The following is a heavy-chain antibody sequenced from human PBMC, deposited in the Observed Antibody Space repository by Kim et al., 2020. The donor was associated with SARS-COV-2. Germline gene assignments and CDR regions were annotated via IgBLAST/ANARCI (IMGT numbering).Heavy chain of an antibody. J-gene: IGHJ4*02. V-gene: IGHV3-15*01. CDR2: IKSKTDGGTT. Sequence: GGSLRLSCAASGFTFSNAWMSWVRQAPGKGLEWVGRIKSKTDGGTTDYAAPVKGRFTISRDDSKNTLYLQMNSLKTEDTAVYYCTTDLQPYSGWYRNYWGQGTLVTVSS. CDR3: TTDLQPYSGWYRNY. CDR1: GFTFSNAW. D-gene: IGHD6-19*01.